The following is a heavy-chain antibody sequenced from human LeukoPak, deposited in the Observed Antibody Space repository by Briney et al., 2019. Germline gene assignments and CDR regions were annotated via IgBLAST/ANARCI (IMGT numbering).Heavy chain of an antibody. CDR1: GFTFTSSA. Sequence: SVKVSCKASGFTFTSSAVQWVRQARGQRLEWIGWIAVGSGNTNYAQKFQERVTITRDMSTSTAYMELSSLRSEDTAVYYCAAEGSGDGYNPPAFDIWGQGTMVTVSS. D-gene: IGHD5-24*01. CDR2: IAVGSGNT. J-gene: IGHJ3*02. V-gene: IGHV1-58*01. CDR3: AAEGSGDGYNPPAFDI.